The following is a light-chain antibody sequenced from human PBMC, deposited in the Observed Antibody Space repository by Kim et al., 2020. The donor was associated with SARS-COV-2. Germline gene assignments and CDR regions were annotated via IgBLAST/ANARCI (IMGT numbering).Light chain of an antibody. CDR1: SSDVGAYNY. CDR3: SSYTSSSSVV. CDR2: DVS. Sequence: GQWITVSCAGASSDVGAYNYVSWYQQHPGKAPKLRIYDVSNRPSGVSNRFAGSKSGNTASLTISGLQAEDEADYYCSSYTSSSSVVFGGGTQLTVL. V-gene: IGLV2-14*03. J-gene: IGLJ2*01.